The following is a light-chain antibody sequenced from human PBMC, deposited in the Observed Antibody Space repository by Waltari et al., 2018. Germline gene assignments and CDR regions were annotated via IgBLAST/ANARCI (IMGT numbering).Light chain of an antibody. CDR2: KVF. V-gene: IGKV2-30*02. J-gene: IGKJ1*01. CDR3: MQSTQWSRT. CDR1: QGLIHSDGNTY. Sequence: DVVMTQSPLSLTVTLGQPASIACRSSQGLIHSDGNTYLNWFQQRPGQSPRRLIYKVFNRESGVPDRFSGSGSGTDFTLKISRVEAEDVGFYYCMQSTQWSRTFGQGTKVQIK.